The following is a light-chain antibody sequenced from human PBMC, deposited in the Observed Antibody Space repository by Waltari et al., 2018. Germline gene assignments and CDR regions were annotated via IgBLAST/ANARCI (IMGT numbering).Light chain of an antibody. J-gene: IGLJ3*02. CDR1: TSNLGDNV. Sequence: QSVLTQPPSASGAPGQRVTISCSGSTSNLGDNVVNWYQQVPGTAPKLLIYRNELRPSGVPGRFSGAKSGTSASLAISGLQSEDEGVYYCASWDDSPVGRWVFGGGTK. V-gene: IGLV1-44*01. CDR2: RNE. CDR3: ASWDDSPVGRWV.